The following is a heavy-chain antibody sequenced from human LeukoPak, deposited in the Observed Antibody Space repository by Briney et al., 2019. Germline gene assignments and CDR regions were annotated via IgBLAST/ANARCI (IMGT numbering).Heavy chain of an antibody. Sequence: SETLSLTCTVSGGSISSGSYYWSWIRQPAGKGLEWIGRIYTSGSTNYNPSLKSRVTISVDTSKNQFTLKLSSVTAADTAVYYCARDYGSPKYYYYMDVWGKGTTVTVSS. CDR1: GGSISSGSYY. V-gene: IGHV4-61*02. CDR2: IYTSGST. J-gene: IGHJ6*03. CDR3: ARDYGSPKYYYYMDV. D-gene: IGHD4-17*01.